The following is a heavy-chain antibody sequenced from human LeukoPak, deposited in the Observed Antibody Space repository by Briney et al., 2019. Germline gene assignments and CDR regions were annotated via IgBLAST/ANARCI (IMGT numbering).Heavy chain of an antibody. D-gene: IGHD6-19*01. V-gene: IGHV3-21*01. CDR1: GFTFSSYG. CDR2: ISSSSSYI. Sequence: PGGSLRLSCAASGFTFSSYGMNWVRQAPGKGLEWVSSISSSSSYIYYADSVKGRFNISRDNAKNSLYLQMNSLRAEDTAVYYCARTPMVAGTVVPNWFDPWGQGTLVTVSS. J-gene: IGHJ5*02. CDR3: ARTPMVAGTVVPNWFDP.